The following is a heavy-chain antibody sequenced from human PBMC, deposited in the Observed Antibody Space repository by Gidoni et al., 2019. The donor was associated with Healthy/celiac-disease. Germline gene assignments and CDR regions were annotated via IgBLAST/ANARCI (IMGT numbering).Heavy chain of an antibody. Sequence: QVQLVESGGGVVQPGRSLRLSCAASGFPFSSYGMHWVRQAPGKGLEWVAVISYDGRNKYYAESVKGRFTISRDNSKNTLDLQMNSLRAEDTAVYYCAKESLGPVAAAGWPYYYYYYGMDVWGQGTTVTVSS. CDR1: GFPFSSYG. CDR2: ISYDGRNK. D-gene: IGHD6-13*01. V-gene: IGHV3-30*18. CDR3: AKESLGPVAAAGWPYYYYYYGMDV. J-gene: IGHJ6*02.